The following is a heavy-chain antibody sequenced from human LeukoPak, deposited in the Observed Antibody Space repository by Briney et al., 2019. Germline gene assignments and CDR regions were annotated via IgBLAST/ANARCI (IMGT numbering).Heavy chain of an antibody. CDR2: IYYSGST. D-gene: IGHD1-1*01. J-gene: IGHJ4*02. CDR3: ARVTEWNDFDY. V-gene: IGHV4-59*01. CDR1: GGSISNYY. Sequence: SETLSLTCTVSGGSISNYYWSWIRQPPGKTLEWIGYIYYSGSTNYNPSLKSRVTISVDTSKNQFSLKLSSVTAADTAVYYRARVTEWNDFDYWGQGTLVNVSS.